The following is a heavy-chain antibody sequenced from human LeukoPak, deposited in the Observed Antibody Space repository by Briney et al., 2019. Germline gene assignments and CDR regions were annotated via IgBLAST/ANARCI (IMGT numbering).Heavy chain of an antibody. J-gene: IGHJ4*02. CDR2: INPNSGGT. CDR1: GYTFTGCY. Sequence: ASVKVSCKASGYTFTGCYMHWVRQAPGQGLEWMGWINPNSGGTNYAQKFQGRVTMTRDTSISTAYMELSRLRSDDTAVYYCARDSRGSAGFRDFDYWGQGTLVTVSS. V-gene: IGHV1-2*02. D-gene: IGHD6-13*01. CDR3: ARDSRGSAGFRDFDY.